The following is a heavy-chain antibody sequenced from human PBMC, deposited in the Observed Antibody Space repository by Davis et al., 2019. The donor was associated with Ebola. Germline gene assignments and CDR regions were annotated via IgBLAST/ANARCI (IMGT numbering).Heavy chain of an antibody. J-gene: IGHJ6*04. V-gene: IGHV3-7*01. D-gene: IGHD4-17*01. Sequence: GGSLRLSCTGSGLTFGDYAMNWVRRAPGKGLEWVANIKQDGSEKYYVDSVKGRFTISRDNAKNSLYLQMNSLRAEDTAVYYCAREGGDYYYYYGMDVWGKGTTVTVSS. CDR3: AREGGDYYYYYGMDV. CDR2: IKQDGSEK. CDR1: GLTFGDYA.